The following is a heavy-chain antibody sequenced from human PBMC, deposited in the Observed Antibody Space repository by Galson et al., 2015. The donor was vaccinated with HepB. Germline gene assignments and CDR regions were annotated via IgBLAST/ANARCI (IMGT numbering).Heavy chain of an antibody. J-gene: IGHJ6*02. Sequence: SLRLSCAASGFTFSSYWMHWVRQAPGKGLVWVSRINSDGSSTSYADSVKGRFTISRDNAKNTLYLQMNSLRAENTAVYYCARVDCGDPFLYYYYYDIDVWGQGTTVTVSS. CDR2: INSDGSST. D-gene: IGHD4-17*01. CDR3: ARVDCGDPFLYYYYYDIDV. CDR1: GFTFSSYW. V-gene: IGHV3-74*01.